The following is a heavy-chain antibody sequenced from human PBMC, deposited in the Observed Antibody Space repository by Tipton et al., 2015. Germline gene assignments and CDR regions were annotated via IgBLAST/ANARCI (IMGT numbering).Heavy chain of an antibody. D-gene: IGHD3-3*01. CDR3: AKVSGVASMAHYYYYSMHD. J-gene: IGHJ6*02. V-gene: IGHV3-30*02. CDR1: GFTFSSYD. CDR2: IQHDGSDK. Sequence: SLRLSCAASGFTFSSYDMHWVRQAPGKGLEWVAFIQHDGSDKYYADSVKGRFTLSRDNSRNTLYLQMNSLRAEDAAVYYSAKVSGVASMAHYYYYSMHDWGQGTTVTVSS.